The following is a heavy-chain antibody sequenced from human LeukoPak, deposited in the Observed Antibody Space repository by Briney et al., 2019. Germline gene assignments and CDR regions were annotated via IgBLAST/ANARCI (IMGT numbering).Heavy chain of an antibody. Sequence: PGGSLRLSCAASGFIVSTNYMSWVRQGPGKGLQWVSVIYSDGRTYYADSVKGRFTISRDNAKNSLHLQMNSLRAEDTAVYYCAASTKHTAMVDYWGQGTLVTVSS. V-gene: IGHV3-66*01. D-gene: IGHD5-18*01. J-gene: IGHJ4*02. CDR3: AASTKHTAMVDY. CDR1: GFIVSTNY. CDR2: IYSDGRT.